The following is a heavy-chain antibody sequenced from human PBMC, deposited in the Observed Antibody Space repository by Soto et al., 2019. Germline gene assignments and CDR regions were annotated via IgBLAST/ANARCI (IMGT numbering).Heavy chain of an antibody. CDR2: ISGSGGST. Sequence: GGSLRLSCAASGFTFSSYAMSWVRQAPGKGLEWVSAISGSGGSTYYADSVKGRFTISRDNSKNTLYLQMNSLRAEDTAVYYCAKDGPNYGSGSYYPSHPSDYWGQGTLVTVSS. J-gene: IGHJ4*02. D-gene: IGHD3-10*01. CDR3: AKDGPNYGSGSYYPSHPSDY. CDR1: GFTFSSYA. V-gene: IGHV3-23*01.